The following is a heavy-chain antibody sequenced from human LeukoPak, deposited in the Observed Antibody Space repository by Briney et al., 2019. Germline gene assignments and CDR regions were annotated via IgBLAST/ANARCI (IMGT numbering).Heavy chain of an antibody. Sequence: GGSLRLSCAASGFTVSNKYMTWVRQAPGKGLEWVSLIYSDGRTYYADSVKGRCTISRDNSKNTLYLQMNSLRAEDTALYYCAKIGWDDAFDIWGQGTMVTVSS. D-gene: IGHD6-19*01. CDR3: AKIGWDDAFDI. V-gene: IGHV3-53*01. CDR2: IYSDGRT. CDR1: GFTVSNKY. J-gene: IGHJ3*02.